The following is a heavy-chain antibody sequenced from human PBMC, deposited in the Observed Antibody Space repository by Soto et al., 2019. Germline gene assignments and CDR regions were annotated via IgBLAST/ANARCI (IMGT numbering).Heavy chain of an antibody. D-gene: IGHD5-18*01. CDR3: ANRDTSMVTRYYYGMDV. CDR2: ISDSGGDT. CDR1: GFAFSNYA. V-gene: IGHV3-23*01. Sequence: GFLRLSCAASGFAFSNYAMSWVRQAPGKGLEWVSAISDSGGDTYYADSVKGRFTISRDNSKNTLYLQMNSLRAEDTAVYYCANRDTSMVTRYYYGMDVWGQGTTVTVSS. J-gene: IGHJ6*02.